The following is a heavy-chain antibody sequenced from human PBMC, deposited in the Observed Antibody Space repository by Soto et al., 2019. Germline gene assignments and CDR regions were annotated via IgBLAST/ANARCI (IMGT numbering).Heavy chain of an antibody. CDR3: AKNGQPPYYYYVMDV. CDR1: GYTFSIYG. CDR2: VSGYNGDT. J-gene: IGHJ6*02. V-gene: IGHV1-18*01. D-gene: IGHD2-8*01. Sequence: ASLKVSCKASGYTFSIYGISWVRQAPGQGLEWMGWVSGYNGDTKYAQKVQGRVTMTIDTSTYTAYMELRSLTSDDTAKYYCAKNGQPPYYYYVMDVWGQGTTVTVSS.